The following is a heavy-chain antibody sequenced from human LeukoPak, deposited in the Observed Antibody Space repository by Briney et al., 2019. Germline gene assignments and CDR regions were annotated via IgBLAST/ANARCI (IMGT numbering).Heavy chain of an antibody. V-gene: IGHV4-38-2*02. CDR2: IYHSGST. CDR1: GYSISCGYY. J-gene: IGHJ4*02. Sequence: SETLSLTCTVSGYSISCGYYWGWIRQPPGKGLEWIGSIYHSGSTYYNPSLKSRVTISVDTSKNQFSLKLSSVTAADTAVYYCARVGTDYGGNSYFDYWGQGTLVTVSS. D-gene: IGHD4-23*01. CDR3: ARVGTDYGGNSYFDY.